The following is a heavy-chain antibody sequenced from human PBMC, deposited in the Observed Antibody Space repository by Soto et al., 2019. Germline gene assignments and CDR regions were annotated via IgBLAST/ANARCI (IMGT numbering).Heavy chain of an antibody. CDR3: AKASFDQRSAYPTYHWFDT. CDR2: ISDTGSSH. D-gene: IGHD3-3*01. Sequence: PGGSLRLSCVGSGFTFSSYGMHWVRQAPGKGLECVAVISDTGSSHYYAASVEGRFTISRDNSKDSLYLQMNSLKTEDTALYYCAKASFDQRSAYPTYHWFDTWGQGTLVTVSS. J-gene: IGHJ5*02. CDR1: GFTFSSYG. V-gene: IGHV3-30*18.